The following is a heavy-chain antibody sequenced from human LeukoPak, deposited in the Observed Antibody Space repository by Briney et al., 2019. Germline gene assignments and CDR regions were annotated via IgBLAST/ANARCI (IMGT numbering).Heavy chain of an antibody. CDR3: AREALRIAAAGTDNWFDP. J-gene: IGHJ5*02. Sequence: GGSLRLSCAASGFTFSSYWMSWVRQAPGKGLEWVANIKQDGSEKYYVDSVKGRFTISRDNAKNSLYLQMNSLRAEDTAVYYCAREALRIAAAGTDNWFDPWGQGTLVTVSS. D-gene: IGHD6-13*01. CDR2: IKQDGSEK. V-gene: IGHV3-7*01. CDR1: GFTFSSYW.